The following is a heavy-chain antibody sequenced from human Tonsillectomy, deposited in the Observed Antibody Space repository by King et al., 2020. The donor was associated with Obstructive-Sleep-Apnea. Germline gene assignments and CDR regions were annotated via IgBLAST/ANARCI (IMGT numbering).Heavy chain of an antibody. CDR1: GTSISSGYYY. D-gene: IGHD3-10*01. V-gene: IGHV4-31*03. J-gene: IGHJ4*02. CDR2: IFYSGGT. CDR3: AREDNFGSYDY. Sequence: QLQESGPGLVKPSQTLSLICTVSGTSISSGYYYRSWIRQYPGQGLEWIGYIFYSGGTHYNPSLKSRVTISVDTSKDQFSLKLSSVTAADTAFYYCAREDNFGSYDYWGQGTLVTVSS.